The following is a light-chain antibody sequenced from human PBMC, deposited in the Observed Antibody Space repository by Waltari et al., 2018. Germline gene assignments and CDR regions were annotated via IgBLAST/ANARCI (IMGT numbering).Light chain of an antibody. Sequence: QSALTQPASVSGSPGQSITISYTGTSSDVGGYNYVSWYLQHPGKAPKLMIYDVSNRPSGVSNRFSGSKSGNTASLTISGLQAEDEADYYCSSYTTSSTLVFGGGTKLTVL. CDR1: SSDVGGYNY. V-gene: IGLV2-14*03. CDR3: SSYTTSSTLV. J-gene: IGLJ2*01. CDR2: DVS.